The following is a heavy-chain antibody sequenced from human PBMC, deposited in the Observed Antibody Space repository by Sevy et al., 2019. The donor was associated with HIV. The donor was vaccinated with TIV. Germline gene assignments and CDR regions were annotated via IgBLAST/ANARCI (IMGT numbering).Heavy chain of an antibody. CDR2: IKQDGSEK. D-gene: IGHD2-2*01. Sequence: GGSLRLSCAASGFTFSYYWMSWVRQAPGKGLEWVANIKQDGSEKYYVDSVKGRFTISRDNAKNSLYLQMNSLRAEDTAVYYCARDRDCSSTGCITGVRGYFDYWGQGTLVTVSS. CDR3: ARDRDCSSTGCITGVRGYFDY. V-gene: IGHV3-7*01. J-gene: IGHJ4*02. CDR1: GFTFSYYW.